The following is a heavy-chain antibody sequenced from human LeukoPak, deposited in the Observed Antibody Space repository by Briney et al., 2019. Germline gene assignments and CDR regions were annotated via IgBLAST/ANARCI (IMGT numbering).Heavy chain of an antibody. CDR3: ARGYSSGWYEGHFDY. CDR1: GGTFSSYA. CDR2: IIPIIGTA. V-gene: IGHV1-69*06. J-gene: IGHJ4*02. Sequence: GSSVKVSCKASGGTFSSYAISWVRQAPGQGLEWMGGIIPIIGTANYAQKFQGRVTITADKSTSTAYMELSSLRSEDTAVYYCARGYSSGWYEGHFDYWGQGTLVTVSS. D-gene: IGHD6-19*01.